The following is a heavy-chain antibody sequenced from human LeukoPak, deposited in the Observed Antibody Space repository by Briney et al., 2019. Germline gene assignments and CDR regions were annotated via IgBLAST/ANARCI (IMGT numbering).Heavy chain of an antibody. Sequence: SETLSLTCTVSGGSISSSSYYWGWIRQPPGKGLEWIGSIYYSGSTYYNPSLKSRVTISVDTSKNQFSLKLSSVTAADTAVYYCARGVVAATNYYYYMDVWGKGTTVSISS. CDR3: ARGVVAATNYYYYMDV. CDR2: IYYSGST. J-gene: IGHJ6*03. D-gene: IGHD2-15*01. CDR1: GGSISSSSYY. V-gene: IGHV4-39*01.